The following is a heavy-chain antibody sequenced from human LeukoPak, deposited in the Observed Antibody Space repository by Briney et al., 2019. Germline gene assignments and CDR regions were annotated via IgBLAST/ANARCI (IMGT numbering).Heavy chain of an antibody. CDR3: ARPSCSADTCHDY. J-gene: IGHJ4*02. CDR2: ISSSGTYT. Sequence: GRTLRLSCAASGFTFSDYYMSWIRQAPGKGLEWVSYISSSGTYTNYADSVKGRFTISRDNAKNSLYLQMNSLRAEDTAVYYCARPSCSADTCHDYWGQGTLVTVSS. CDR1: GFTFSDYY. D-gene: IGHD2-15*01. V-gene: IGHV3-11*03.